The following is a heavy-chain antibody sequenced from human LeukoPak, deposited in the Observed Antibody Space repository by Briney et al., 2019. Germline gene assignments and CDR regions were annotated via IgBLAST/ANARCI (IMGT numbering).Heavy chain of an antibody. V-gene: IGHV1-2*02. J-gene: IGHJ5*02. Sequence: ASVKVSCKASGYTFTGYYMHWVRQAPGQGLEWMGWINPNSGGTNYAQKFQGRVTMTRDTSISTAYMELSRLRFDDTAVYYCARPYCSGGSCYCWFDPWGQGTLVTVSS. CDR1: GYTFTGYY. CDR2: INPNSGGT. D-gene: IGHD2-15*01. CDR3: ARPYCSGGSCYCWFDP.